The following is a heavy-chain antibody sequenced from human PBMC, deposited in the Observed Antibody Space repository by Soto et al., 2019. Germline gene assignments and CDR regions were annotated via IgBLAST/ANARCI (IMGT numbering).Heavy chain of an antibody. CDR1: GFTFSSYG. Sequence: GESLKISCAASGFTFSSYGMHWVRQAPGKGLEWVAVIWYDGSNKYYADSVKGRFTISRDNSKNTLYLQMNSLRAEDTAVYYCARDLHSSSAESYYYYGMDVWGQGTTVTVSS. V-gene: IGHV3-33*01. D-gene: IGHD6-6*01. CDR3: ARDLHSSSAESYYYYGMDV. J-gene: IGHJ6*02. CDR2: IWYDGSNK.